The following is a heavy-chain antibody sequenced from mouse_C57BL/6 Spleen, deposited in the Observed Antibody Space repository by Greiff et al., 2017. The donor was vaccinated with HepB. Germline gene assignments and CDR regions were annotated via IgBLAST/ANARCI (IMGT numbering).Heavy chain of an antibody. V-gene: IGHV1-82*01. J-gene: IGHJ4*01. CDR3: ARSREPEAMDY. CDR1: GYAFSSSW. Sequence: LQESGPELVKPGASVKISCKASGYAFSSSWMNWVKQRPGKGLEWIGRIYPGDGDTNYNGKFKGKATLTADNSSITAYMQLSSLTSEDSAVYFCARSREPEAMDYWGQGTSVTVSS. CDR2: IYPGDGDT.